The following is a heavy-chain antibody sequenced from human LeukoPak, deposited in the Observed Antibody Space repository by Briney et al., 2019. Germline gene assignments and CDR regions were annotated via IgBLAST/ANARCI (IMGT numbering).Heavy chain of an antibody. CDR1: GFTFRNYG. CDR2: ISYDGNHK. CDR3: APHSGNYPGGAFDI. D-gene: IGHD1-26*01. Sequence: PGGSLRLSCAASGFTFRNYGMHWVRQAPGKGLEWVAVISYDGNHKYCADSVKGRSTISRDNSKNTLYLQMNSLRAEDTAMYYCAPHSGNYPGGAFDIWGQGTLVTVSS. V-gene: IGHV3-30*03. J-gene: IGHJ3*02.